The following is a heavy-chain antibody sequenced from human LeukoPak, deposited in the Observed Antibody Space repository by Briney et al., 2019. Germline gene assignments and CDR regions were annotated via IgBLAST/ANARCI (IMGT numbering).Heavy chain of an antibody. CDR1: GGSITSDNYY. D-gene: IGHD2-8*01. Sequence: SETLSLTCAVSGGSITSDNYYWGWIRQPPGKGLEWIGSIDYSGSTYYNPSLKSRVPVSVHTSKNPFSLKLGSVTAAATAVFYCVRDGSVNGVGRDVWGKGTTVTVSS. V-gene: IGHV4-39*07. CDR2: IDYSGST. J-gene: IGHJ6*04. CDR3: VRDGSVNGVGRDV.